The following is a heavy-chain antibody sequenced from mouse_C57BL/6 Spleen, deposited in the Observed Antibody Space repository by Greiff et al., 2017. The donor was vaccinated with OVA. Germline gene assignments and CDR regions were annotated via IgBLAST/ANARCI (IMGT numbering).Heavy chain of an antibody. D-gene: IGHD2-3*01. Sequence: VQLQQSGAELVRPGASVTLSCKASGYTFTDYEMHWVKQTPVHGLEWIGAIDPETGGTAYNQKFKGKAILTADKSSSTAYMELRSLTSEDSAVYYCTRVARGYYEAMDYWGKGTSVTVSS. CDR2: IDPETGGT. J-gene: IGHJ4*01. V-gene: IGHV1-15*01. CDR3: TRVARGYYEAMDY. CDR1: GYTFTDYE.